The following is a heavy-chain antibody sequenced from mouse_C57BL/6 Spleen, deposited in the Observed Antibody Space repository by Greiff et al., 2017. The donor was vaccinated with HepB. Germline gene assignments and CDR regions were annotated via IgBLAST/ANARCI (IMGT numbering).Heavy chain of an antibody. CDR2: IYPGSGST. Sequence: QVQLQQSGAELVKPGASVKMSCKASGYTFTSYWITWVKQRPGQGLEWIGDIYPGSGSTNYNEKFKSKATLTVDTSSSTAYMQLSSLTSEDSAVYYCARSDRDGYSFDYWGQGTPLTVSS. CDR3: ARSDRDGYSFDY. D-gene: IGHD2-3*01. J-gene: IGHJ2*01. V-gene: IGHV1-55*01. CDR1: GYTFTSYW.